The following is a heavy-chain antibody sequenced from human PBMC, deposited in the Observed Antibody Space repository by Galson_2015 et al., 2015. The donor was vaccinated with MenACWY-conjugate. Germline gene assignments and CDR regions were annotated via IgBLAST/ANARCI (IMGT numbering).Heavy chain of an antibody. CDR1: GFTFSSYA. D-gene: IGHD3-3*01. J-gene: IGHJ4*02. CDR3: AKDRLRSGDNY. V-gene: IGHV3-30*04. Sequence: SLRLSCAASGFTFSSYAMHWVRQAPGKGLEWVAVISYDGSNKYYADSVKGRFTISRDNSKNTLYLQMNSLRAEDTVVYYCAKDRLRSGDNYWGQGTLVTVSP. CDR2: ISYDGSNK.